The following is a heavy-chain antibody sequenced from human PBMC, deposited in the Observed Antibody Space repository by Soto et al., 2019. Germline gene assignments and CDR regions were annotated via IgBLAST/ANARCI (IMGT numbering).Heavy chain of an antibody. Sequence: GGSLRLSCAASGFTFSSYAMHWVRQAPGKGLEWVAVISYDGSNKYYADSVKGRFTISRDNSKNTPYLQMNSLRAEDTAVYYCSGIAAAGTAPDYYYYYGMDVWGQGTTVTVSS. J-gene: IGHJ6*02. CDR1: GFTFSSYA. CDR2: ISYDGSNK. CDR3: SGIAAAGTAPDYYYYYGMDV. V-gene: IGHV3-30-3*01. D-gene: IGHD6-13*01.